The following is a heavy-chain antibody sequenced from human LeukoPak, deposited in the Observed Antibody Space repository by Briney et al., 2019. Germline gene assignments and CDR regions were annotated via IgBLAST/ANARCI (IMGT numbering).Heavy chain of an antibody. J-gene: IGHJ5*02. Sequence: SETLSLTCTVSGGSISSSSYYWGWIRQPPGKGLEWNGSIYYSGSTYYNPSLKSRVTISVDTSKNQFSLKLSSVTASDTAVYSCARQRKAAADNWFDPSGQGTLVTVSS. CDR2: IYYSGST. CDR1: GGSISSSSYY. CDR3: ARQRKAAADNWFDP. D-gene: IGHD6-13*01. V-gene: IGHV4-39*01.